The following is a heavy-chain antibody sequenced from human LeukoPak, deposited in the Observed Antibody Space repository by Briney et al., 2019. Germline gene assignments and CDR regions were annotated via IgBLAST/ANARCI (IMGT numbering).Heavy chain of an antibody. Sequence: PGGSLRLSCAASGFTFSIYSMNWVRQAPGKGLQWVSSITGSGASTYYEDSVKGQFTVSRDNSKNTLYLQMNSLRAEDTAVYYCAKRGDRYYFDYWGQGTLVTVSS. V-gene: IGHV3-23*01. D-gene: IGHD3-16*01. CDR2: ITGSGAST. J-gene: IGHJ4*02. CDR1: GFTFSIYS. CDR3: AKRGDRYYFDY.